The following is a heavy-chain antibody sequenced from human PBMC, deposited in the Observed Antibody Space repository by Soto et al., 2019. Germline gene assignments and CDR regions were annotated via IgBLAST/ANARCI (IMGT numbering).Heavy chain of an antibody. V-gene: IGHV3-23*01. J-gene: IGHJ6*02. D-gene: IGHD2-2*01. CDR2: ISGSASGGRT. CDR3: AKRVIPDGMYYYGMYV. CDR1: GFTFSSYA. Sequence: GGSLRLSCAASGFTFSSYAMCWVRQAPGKGLEWVSAISGSASGGRTYYADSVKGRFTISRDNSKNTLYLQMHSLRAEDTAVYYCAKRVIPDGMYYYGMYVWGQGTTVTVSS.